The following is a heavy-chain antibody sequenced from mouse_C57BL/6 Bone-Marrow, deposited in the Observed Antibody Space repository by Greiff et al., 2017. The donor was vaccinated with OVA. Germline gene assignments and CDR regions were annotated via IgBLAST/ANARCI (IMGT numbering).Heavy chain of an antibody. V-gene: IGHV1-42*01. CDR3: ASDYDYAMDY. J-gene: IGHJ4*01. D-gene: IGHD2-4*01. CDR2: INPSTGGT. Sequence: EVQLQESGPELVKPGASVKISCTASGSSFTGYYMNWVQQSPEKSLEWIGEINPSTGGTPYNQTFKAKATLTVDKSSSTAYMQIKSLTAEESAVYYGASDYDYAMDYWGQGTSVTVSS. CDR1: GSSFTGYY.